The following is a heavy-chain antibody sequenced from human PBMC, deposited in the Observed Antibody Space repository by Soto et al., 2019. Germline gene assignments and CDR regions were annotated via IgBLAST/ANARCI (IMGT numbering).Heavy chain of an antibody. V-gene: IGHV4-31*03. Sequence: QVQLQESGPGLVKPSQTLSLTCTVSGGSISSGGYYWSWIRQHPGKGLEWIGYIYYSGSTYYNPSRKSRVTIKVDTSKTQFYLKLSSVTAAETALYYCERVSSSLRKGWFDPWGQGTLVTVSS. CDR1: GGSISSGGYY. J-gene: IGHJ5*02. CDR3: ERVSSSLRKGWFDP. D-gene: IGHD3-16*02. CDR2: IYYSGST.